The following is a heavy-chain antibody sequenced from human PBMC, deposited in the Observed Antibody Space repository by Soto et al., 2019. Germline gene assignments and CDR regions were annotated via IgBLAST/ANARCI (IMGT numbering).Heavy chain of an antibody. CDR2: IYYSGST. D-gene: IGHD3-10*01. CDR1: GGSISSYY. CDR3: ASHGGYGSGSYYNSDVYYYYYYMDV. V-gene: IGHV4-59*08. J-gene: IGHJ6*03. Sequence: SETLSLTCTVSGGSISSYYWSWIRQPPGKGLEWIGYIYYSGSTNYNPSLKSRVTISVDTSKNQFSLKLSSVTAADTAVYYCASHGGYGSGSYYNSDVYYYYYYMDVWGKGTTVTVSS.